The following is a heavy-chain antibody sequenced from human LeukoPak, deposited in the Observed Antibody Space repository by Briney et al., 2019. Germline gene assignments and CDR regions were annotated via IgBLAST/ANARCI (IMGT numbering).Heavy chain of an antibody. CDR2: IMPLFGTA. J-gene: IGHJ6*03. Sequence: SVKVSCKASGGTFNSYAISWVRQAPGQGLEWMGGIMPLFGTANYAQEFQGRVTFTTDESASTAYMEVSSLRSEDTAVYYCASGSLGDGYGVRDYYQYMDVWGKGTTVTVSS. V-gene: IGHV1-69*05. D-gene: IGHD5-24*01. CDR3: ASGSLGDGYGVRDYYQYMDV. CDR1: GGTFNSYA.